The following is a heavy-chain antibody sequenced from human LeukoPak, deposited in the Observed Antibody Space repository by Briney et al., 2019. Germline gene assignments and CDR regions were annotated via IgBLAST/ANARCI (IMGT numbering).Heavy chain of an antibody. J-gene: IGHJ4*02. CDR3: ARDPSSGWLGGSYLDY. Sequence: SDTLSLTCNASGGSISSGSYYWSWIRQPPGQGLEWIGRLYTSGRTNYNHFLKSRVTISVDTSKNQFSLKLSSVTAADTAVYYCARDPSSGWLGGSYLDYWGQGTLVTVPS. V-gene: IGHV4-61*02. CDR1: GGSISSGSYY. D-gene: IGHD6-19*01. CDR2: LYTSGRT.